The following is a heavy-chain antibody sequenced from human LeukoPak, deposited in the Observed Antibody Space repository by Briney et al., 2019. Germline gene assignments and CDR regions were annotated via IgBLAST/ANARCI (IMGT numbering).Heavy chain of an antibody. CDR1: GFTFSSYA. CDR3: AKDGRSSSSWKGPHFDY. D-gene: IGHD6-13*01. V-gene: IGHV3-23*01. J-gene: IGHJ4*02. CDR2: ISGSGGST. Sequence: PGGSLRLSCAASGFTFSSYAMSWVRQAPGKGLEWVSAISGSGGSTYYADSVKGRFTISRDNSKNTLYLQMNSLRAEDTAVYYCAKDGRSSSSWKGPHFDYWGQGTLVTVSS.